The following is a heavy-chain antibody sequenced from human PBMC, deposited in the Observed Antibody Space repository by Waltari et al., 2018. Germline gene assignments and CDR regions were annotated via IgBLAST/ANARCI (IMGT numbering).Heavy chain of an antibody. CDR3: ARETEQWLSDLGY. CDR1: GYTFTSYA. D-gene: IGHD6-19*01. J-gene: IGHJ4*02. CDR2: INAGNSNT. V-gene: IGHV1-3*03. Sequence: QVQLVQSGAEVKKPGASVKVSCKASGYTFTSYAMHWVRQAPGQRLEWMGWINAGNSNTKNYQEFHGRVTMTRDTAASTAYMELSSLRSEDMAVYYCARETEQWLSDLGYWGQGTLVTVSS.